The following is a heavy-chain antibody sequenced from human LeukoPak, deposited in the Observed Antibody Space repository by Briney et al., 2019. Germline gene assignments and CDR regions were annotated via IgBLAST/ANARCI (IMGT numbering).Heavy chain of an antibody. CDR1: GGSISSYY. J-gene: IGHJ4*02. CDR3: ARVSDFWSGHTRYYFDY. CDR2: IYYSGST. V-gene: IGHV4-59*01. Sequence: SETLSLTCTVSGGSISSYYWSWIRQPPGKGLEWIGYIYYSGSTNYNPSLKSRVTISVDTSKNQFSLKLSSVTAADTAVYYCARVSDFWSGHTRYYFDYWGQGTLVTVSS. D-gene: IGHD3-3*01.